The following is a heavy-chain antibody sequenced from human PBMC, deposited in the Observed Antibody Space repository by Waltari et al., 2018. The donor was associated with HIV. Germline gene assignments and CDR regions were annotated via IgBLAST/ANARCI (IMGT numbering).Heavy chain of an antibody. V-gene: IGHV3-33*01. CDR3: ARGVADLPATPDY. D-gene: IGHD2-2*01. CDR2: IWYDGSNK. CDR1: GFPFSSYG. J-gene: IGHJ4*02. Sequence: VQLVASGGGVGQPGRSLRLSCAATGFPFSSYGIHWFRTAPGKGLEWVAVIWYDGSNKYYADSVKGRFTISRDNSKNTLYLQMNSLRAEDTAVYYCARGVADLPATPDYWGQGTLVTVSS.